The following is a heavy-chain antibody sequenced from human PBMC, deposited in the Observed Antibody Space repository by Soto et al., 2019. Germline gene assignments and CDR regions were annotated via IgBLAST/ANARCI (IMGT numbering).Heavy chain of an antibody. V-gene: IGHV1-69*13. CDR1: GGTFSSYA. J-gene: IGHJ3*02. CDR3: ARERIAVAGTWDAFDI. CDR2: IIPIFGTA. Sequence: SVKVSCKASGGTFSSYAISWVRQAPGQGLEWMGGIIPIFGTANYAQKFQGRVTITADESTSTAYMELSSLRSEDTAVYYCARERIAVAGTWDAFDIWGQGTMVTVSS. D-gene: IGHD6-19*01.